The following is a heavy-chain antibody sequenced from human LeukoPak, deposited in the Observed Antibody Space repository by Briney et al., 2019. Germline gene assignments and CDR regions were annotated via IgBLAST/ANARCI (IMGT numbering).Heavy chain of an antibody. CDR2: INPSGEST. CDR3: ARDPKTDCTNGVCYLNWFDP. V-gene: IGHV1-46*01. Sequence: ASVKVSCKASGYTFTSYSMHWVRQAPGQGLEWMGIINPSGESTSYVQKFQGRVTMTRDTSTSTVYMELSGLRSEDTAVYYCARDPKTDCTNGVCYLNWFDPWGQGTLVTVSS. J-gene: IGHJ5*02. CDR1: GYTFTSYS. D-gene: IGHD2-8*01.